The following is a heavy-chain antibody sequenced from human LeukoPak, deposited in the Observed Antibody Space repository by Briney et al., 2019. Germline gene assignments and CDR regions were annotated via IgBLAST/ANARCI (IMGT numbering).Heavy chain of an antibody. V-gene: IGHV5-51*01. J-gene: IGHJ4*02. CDR1: GYSFTSYW. CDR2: IYPGDSDI. Sequence: GESLKISCKGSGYSFTSYWIGWVRQRPGKGLEWMGIIYPGDSDIRYSPSFKGQVTISADKSITTAYLQWSSLKASDTAIYYCARQALSGGLDYWGQGTLVTVSS. CDR3: ARQALSGGLDY. D-gene: IGHD2-15*01.